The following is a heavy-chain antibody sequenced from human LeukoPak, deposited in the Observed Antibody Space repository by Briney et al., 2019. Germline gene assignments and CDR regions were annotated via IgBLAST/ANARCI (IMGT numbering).Heavy chain of an antibody. D-gene: IGHD2-2*01. CDR2: ISGSGGST. CDR3: ARGAGYCTSSSCHLWSDY. V-gene: IGHV3-23*01. Sequence: GGSLRLSCTTSKFNFNSYGMTWVRQAPGKGLEWVSSISGSGGSTQYAASVQGRFTISRDNSKNTLYLQMNSLRAEDTAVYYCARGAGYCTSSSCHLWSDYWGQGTLVTVSS. CDR1: KFNFNSYG. J-gene: IGHJ4*02.